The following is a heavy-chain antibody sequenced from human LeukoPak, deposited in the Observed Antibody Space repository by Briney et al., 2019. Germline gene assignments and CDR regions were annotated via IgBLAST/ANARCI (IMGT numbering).Heavy chain of an antibody. V-gene: IGHV1-8*01. J-gene: IGHJ4*02. D-gene: IGHD4-17*01. Sequence: ASVKVSCKASGYTFTSYDINWVRQATGQGLEWMGWMNPNSGNTGYAQKFQGRVTMTRNTSISTAYMELSGLRSEDTAVYYCARADVLRLGPRKVDYWGQGTLVTVSS. CDR3: ARADVLRLGPRKVDY. CDR1: GYTFTSYD. CDR2: MNPNSGNT.